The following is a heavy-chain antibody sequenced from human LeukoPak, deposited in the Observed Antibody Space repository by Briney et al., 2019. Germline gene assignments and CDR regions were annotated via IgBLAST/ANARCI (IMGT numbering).Heavy chain of an antibody. CDR2: INHSGST. CDR1: GGSFSGYY. CDR3: ARGGGPKILYCSSTSCPMDAFDI. V-gene: IGHV4-34*01. D-gene: IGHD2-2*01. Sequence: SETLSLACAVYGGSFSGYYWSWIRQPPGKGLEWIGEINHSGSTNYNPSLKSRVTISVDTSKNQFSLKLSSVTAADTAVYYCARGGGPKILYCSSTSCPMDAFDIWGQGTMVTVSS. J-gene: IGHJ3*02.